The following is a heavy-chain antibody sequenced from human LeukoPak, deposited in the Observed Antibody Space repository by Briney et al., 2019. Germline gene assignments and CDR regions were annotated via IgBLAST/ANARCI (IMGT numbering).Heavy chain of an antibody. J-gene: IGHJ4*02. Sequence: ASVKVSCKASGYTFTGYYMHWVRQAPGQGLEWMGWITPNSGGTNYAQKFQGRVTMTRDTSISTAYMELSRLRSDDTAVYYCARDVRRIMVRGVIGGGYFDYWGQGTLVTVSS. CDR3: ARDVRRIMVRGVIGGGYFDY. V-gene: IGHV1-2*02. CDR2: ITPNSGGT. CDR1: GYTFTGYY. D-gene: IGHD3-10*01.